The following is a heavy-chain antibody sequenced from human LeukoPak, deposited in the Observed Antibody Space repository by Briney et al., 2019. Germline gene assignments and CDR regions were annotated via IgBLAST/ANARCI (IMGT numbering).Heavy chain of an antibody. V-gene: IGHV1-2*02. CDR3: AFSSYYLQGNYYYMDV. D-gene: IGHD1-26*01. CDR1: GYTFTGYY. CDR2: INPNSGGT. J-gene: IGHJ6*03. Sequence: GASVKVSCTASGYTFTGYYMHWVRQAPGQGLEWMGWINPNSGGTNYAQKFQGRVTMTRDTSISTAYMELRSLRSDDTAVYYCAFSSYYLQGNYYYMDVWGKGTTVTVSS.